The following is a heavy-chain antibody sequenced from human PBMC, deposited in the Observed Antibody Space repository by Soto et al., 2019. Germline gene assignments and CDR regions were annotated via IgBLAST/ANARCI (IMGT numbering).Heavy chain of an antibody. V-gene: IGHV3-21*01. D-gene: IGHD6-19*01. CDR2: ISSTSSYT. CDR3: ARDLALAGNY. Sequence: GALRLSCAASGFTFSSYAMNWVRQTQEKGLEWVSSISSTSSYTHYSDSVKGRFTISRDNANNSLFLQMNSLRAEDTATYYCARDLALAGNYWGQGVLVTVSS. J-gene: IGHJ4*02. CDR1: GFTFSSYA.